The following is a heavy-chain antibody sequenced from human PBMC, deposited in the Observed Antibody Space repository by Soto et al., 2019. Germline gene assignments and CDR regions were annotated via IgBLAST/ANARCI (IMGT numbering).Heavy chain of an antibody. J-gene: IGHJ2*01. CDR2: ISWNSGSI. CDR1: GSTFDDYA. V-gene: IGHV3-9*01. D-gene: IGHD5-12*01. Sequence: PGGSLRLSCAASGSTFDDYAMHWVRQAPGKGLEWVSGISWNSGSIGYADSVKGRFTISRDNAKNSLYLQMNSLRAEDTALYYCANDGIVDTGSEVDLWGRGTLVTVSS. CDR3: ANDGIVDTGSEVDL.